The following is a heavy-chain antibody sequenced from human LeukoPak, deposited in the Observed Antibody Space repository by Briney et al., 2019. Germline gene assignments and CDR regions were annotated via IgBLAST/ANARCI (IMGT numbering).Heavy chain of an antibody. CDR3: ARGSGKYSSSPDY. Sequence: PSETLSLTCAVYGGSFSGYFWTWIRQSPGKGLEWIGEINHSGSTTYNLSLKSRVTMSIDTSKNQFSLKMSSVTAADTAMYFCARGSGKYSSSPDYWGQGTLVTVSS. V-gene: IGHV4-34*01. D-gene: IGHD6-6*01. CDR1: GGSFSGYF. CDR2: INHSGST. J-gene: IGHJ4*02.